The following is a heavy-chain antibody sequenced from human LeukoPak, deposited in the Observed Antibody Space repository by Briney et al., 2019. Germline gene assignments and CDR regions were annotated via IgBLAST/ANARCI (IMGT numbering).Heavy chain of an antibody. CDR1: GFTFSTYA. V-gene: IGHV3-23*01. J-gene: IGHJ4*01. CDR3: AKDRGY. Sequence: AGSLRLSCAASGFTFSTYAMTWVRQAPGKGLEWVSAISGSGDTTYYASSVKGRSTISRDNSKNTLYLQMNSLRAEDTAIYYGAKDRGYCGHGTLVTVSS. CDR2: ISGSGDTT.